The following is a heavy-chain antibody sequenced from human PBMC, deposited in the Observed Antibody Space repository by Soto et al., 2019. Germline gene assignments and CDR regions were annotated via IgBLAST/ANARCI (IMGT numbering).Heavy chain of an antibody. Sequence: GGSLRLSCAASGFTFSSYGMHWVRQAPGKGLEWVAVIWYDGSNKYYADSVKGRFTISRDNSKNRLYLQMNSLRAEDTAVYYCASHNWNSPRGIQHWGQGTLVTVSS. CDR2: IWYDGSNK. CDR1: GFTFSSYG. J-gene: IGHJ1*01. D-gene: IGHD1-7*01. V-gene: IGHV3-33*01. CDR3: ASHNWNSPRGIQH.